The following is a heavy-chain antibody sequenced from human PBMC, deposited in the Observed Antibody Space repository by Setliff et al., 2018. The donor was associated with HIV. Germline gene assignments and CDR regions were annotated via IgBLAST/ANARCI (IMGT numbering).Heavy chain of an antibody. Sequence: GGSLRLSCVGSGFTFSHAWMTWVRQAPGKGLEWIGFIRNKAYAGTTEYAASVKGRFTISRDDSKNTTYLQMNSLRTEDTAIYYCTRDGAYHNFWSGYFFVYWGPGALVTVSS. V-gene: IGHV3-49*04. CDR1: GFTFSHAW. CDR3: TRDGAYHNFWSGYFFVY. CDR2: IRNKAYAGTT. D-gene: IGHD3-3*01. J-gene: IGHJ4*02.